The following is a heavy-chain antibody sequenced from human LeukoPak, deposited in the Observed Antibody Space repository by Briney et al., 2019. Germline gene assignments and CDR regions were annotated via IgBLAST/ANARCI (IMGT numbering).Heavy chain of an antibody. CDR2: VSGSVAST. CDR1: GFTFRSYA. V-gene: IGHV3-23*01. J-gene: IGHJ4*02. CDR3: AKDGPNSDWPTGYFDY. D-gene: IGHD6-19*01. Sequence: PGGSLRLSCAASGFTFRSYAMTWVRQAPGKGLEWVSAVSGSVASTYYADSVKGRFTISRDNSKDTLYLQMSSLRAEDTAVYYCAKDGPNSDWPTGYFDYWGQGILVTVSS.